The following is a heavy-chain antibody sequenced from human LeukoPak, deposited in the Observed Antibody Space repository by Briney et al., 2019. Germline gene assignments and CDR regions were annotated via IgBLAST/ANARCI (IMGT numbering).Heavy chain of an antibody. Sequence: SETLSLTCAVYGGTFSGYDWSWIRQPPGKGLEWIGEINHSGSTNYNPALKSRVTISVDTSKNQFSLKLSSVTAADTAVYYCARGIKFKYWGQGTLVTVSS. J-gene: IGHJ4*02. V-gene: IGHV4-34*01. CDR2: INHSGST. CDR3: ARGIKFKY. CDR1: GGTFSGYD.